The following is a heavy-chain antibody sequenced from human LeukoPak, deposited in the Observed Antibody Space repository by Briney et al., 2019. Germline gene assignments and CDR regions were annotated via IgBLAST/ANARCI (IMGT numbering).Heavy chain of an antibody. CDR2: INPSGGST. V-gene: IGHV1-46*01. CDR3: ARDRGYYYDSSGYRDGDAFDI. J-gene: IGHJ3*02. Sequence: APVKVSCKASGYTFTSYYMHWVRQAPGQGLEWMGIINPSGGSTSYAQKFQGRVTMTRDTSTSTVYMELSSLRSEDTAVYYCARDRGYYYDSSGYRDGDAFDIWGQGTMVTVSS. CDR1: GYTFTSYY. D-gene: IGHD3-22*01.